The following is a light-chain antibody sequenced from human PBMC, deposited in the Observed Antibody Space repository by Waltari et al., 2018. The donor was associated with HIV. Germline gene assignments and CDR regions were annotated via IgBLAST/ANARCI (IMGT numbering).Light chain of an antibody. CDR1: QSVSSN. J-gene: IGKJ1*01. CDR2: GAS. Sequence: EIVMTQSPATLSVSPGERATLSCRASQSVSSNLAWYQHKPGQAPRLFIYGASTRATGIPARFSGSGSGTDFTLTISSLQSEDFAVYYCQRHDFSFRTFGQGTKVEIK. V-gene: IGKV3-15*01. CDR3: QRHDFSFRT.